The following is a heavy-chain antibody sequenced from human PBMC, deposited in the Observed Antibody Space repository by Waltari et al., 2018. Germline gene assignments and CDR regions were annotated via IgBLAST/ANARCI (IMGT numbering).Heavy chain of an antibody. Sequence: QVQLQQWGAGLLKPSETLSLTCAVYGGSFSGYYWSWIRQPPGKGLEWIGEINHRGSTNYNPSLKSRVTISVDTSKNQFSLKLSSVTAADTAVYYCARGRLVRDFDYWGQGTLVTVSS. CDR3: ARGRLVRDFDY. D-gene: IGHD6-19*01. J-gene: IGHJ4*02. V-gene: IGHV4-34*01. CDR1: GGSFSGYY. CDR2: INHRGST.